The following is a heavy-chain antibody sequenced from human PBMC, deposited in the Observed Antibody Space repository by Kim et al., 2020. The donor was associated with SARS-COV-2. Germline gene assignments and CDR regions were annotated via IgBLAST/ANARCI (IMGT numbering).Heavy chain of an antibody. CDR3: ARRDGSGSYYSRIFDY. D-gene: IGHD3-10*01. Sequence: SETLSLTCAVSGGSISSSNWWSWVRQPPGKGLGWVGEIYHSGSTNYNPSLKSRVTISVDKSKNQFSLKLSSVTAADTAVYYCARRDGSGSYYSRIFDYWGQGTLVTVSS. J-gene: IGHJ4*02. CDR1: GGSISSSNW. CDR2: IYHSGST. V-gene: IGHV4-4*02.